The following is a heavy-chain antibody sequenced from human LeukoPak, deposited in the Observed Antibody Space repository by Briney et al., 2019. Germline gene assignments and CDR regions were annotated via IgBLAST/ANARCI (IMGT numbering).Heavy chain of an antibody. D-gene: IGHD5-24*01. CDR3: VRGWRNMDV. CDR2: VNNNGGTT. J-gene: IGHJ6*02. V-gene: IGHV3-64D*06. Sequence: GGSLRLSCSASGFIFTSYPMHWVRQAPGKGLEYVAVVNNNGGTTYYADSVKGRFTISRDNSKNTLYLQMSSLRPEDTAVYYCVRGWRNMDVWGQGTTVTVSS. CDR1: GFIFTSYP.